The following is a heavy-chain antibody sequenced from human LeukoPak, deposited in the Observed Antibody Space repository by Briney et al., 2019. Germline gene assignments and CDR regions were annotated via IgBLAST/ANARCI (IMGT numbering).Heavy chain of an antibody. D-gene: IGHD5-24*01. J-gene: IGHJ4*02. Sequence: GGSLRLSCAASGFTFSSYAMSWVRQAPGKGLEWVSVIYSGGSTYYADSVKGRFTISRDNSKNTLYLQMNSLRAEDTAVYYCARDGRDGYNNYFDYWGQGTLVTVSS. CDR1: GFTFSSYA. CDR2: IYSGGST. CDR3: ARDGRDGYNNYFDY. V-gene: IGHV3-66*01.